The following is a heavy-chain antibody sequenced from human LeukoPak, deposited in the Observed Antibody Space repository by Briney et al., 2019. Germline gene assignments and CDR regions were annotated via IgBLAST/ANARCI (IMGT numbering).Heavy chain of an antibody. CDR1: GYTFTNYG. D-gene: IGHD1-1*01. V-gene: IGHV1-18*01. J-gene: IGHJ6*03. CDR3: ARVSLGAARTSYYYYYMDV. Sequence: ASVKVSCKASGYTFTNYGISWVRQAPGQGLEWMGWISAYNGNTNYAQKLQGRVTMTTDTSTSTAYMELRSLRSDDTAVYYCARVSLGAARTSYYYYYMDVWGKGTTVTVSS. CDR2: ISAYNGNT.